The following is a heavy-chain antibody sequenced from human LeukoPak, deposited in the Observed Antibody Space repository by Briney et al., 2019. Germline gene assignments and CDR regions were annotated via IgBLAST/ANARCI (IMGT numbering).Heavy chain of an antibody. CDR2: IYYSGST. CDR3: V. Sequence: PSETLSLTCTVSGGSISSYYWSWIRQPPGKGLEWIGYIYYSGSTNYNPSLKSRVTISVDTSKNQFSLKLSSVTAVPYYYGIDVWGKGTTVTVSS. CDR1: GGSISSYY. J-gene: IGHJ6*04. V-gene: IGHV4-59*01.